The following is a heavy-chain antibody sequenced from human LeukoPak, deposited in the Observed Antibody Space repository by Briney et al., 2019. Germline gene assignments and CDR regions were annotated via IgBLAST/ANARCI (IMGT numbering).Heavy chain of an antibody. D-gene: IGHD2-2*01. CDR2: ISSSSSYI. CDR3: ARAYVVVPAALDY. Sequence: LSLTCAASGFTFSSYSMNWVRQAPGKGLEWVSSISSSSSYIYYADSVKGRFTISRDNAKNSLYLQMNSLRAEDTAVYYCARAYVVVPAALDYWGQGTLVTVSS. CDR1: GFTFSSYS. V-gene: IGHV3-21*01. J-gene: IGHJ4*02.